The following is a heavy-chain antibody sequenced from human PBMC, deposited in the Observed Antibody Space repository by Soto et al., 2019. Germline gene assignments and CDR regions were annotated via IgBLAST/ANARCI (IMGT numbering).Heavy chain of an antibody. Sequence: ASVKVSCKASGYTFTGYYMHWVRQAPGQGLEWMGWINPNSGGTNYAQKFQGWVTMTRDTSISTAYMELRSLRSDDTAVYYCAREEVVITHYYYYGMDVWGQGTTVTVSS. CDR1: GYTFTGYY. CDR3: AREEVVITHYYYYGMDV. CDR2: INPNSGGT. D-gene: IGHD3-22*01. V-gene: IGHV1-2*04. J-gene: IGHJ6*02.